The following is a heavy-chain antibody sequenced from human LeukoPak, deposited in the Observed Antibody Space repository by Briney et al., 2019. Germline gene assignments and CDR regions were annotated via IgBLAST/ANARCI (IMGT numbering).Heavy chain of an antibody. Sequence: ASVKVSCKVSGYTLTELSMHWVRQAPGKGLEWMGGFDPEDGETIYAQKFQGRVTMTEDTSTDTAYMELSSLRSEDTAVYYCARDLGGRELLFGQAGFDYWGQGTLVTVSS. CDR3: ARDLGGRELLFGQAGFDY. J-gene: IGHJ4*02. CDR2: FDPEDGET. D-gene: IGHD1-26*01. CDR1: GYTLTELS. V-gene: IGHV1-24*01.